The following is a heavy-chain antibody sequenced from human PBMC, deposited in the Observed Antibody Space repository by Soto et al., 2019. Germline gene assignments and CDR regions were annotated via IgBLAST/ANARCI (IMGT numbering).Heavy chain of an antibody. J-gene: IGHJ6*02. V-gene: IGHV3-21*01. CDR3: ASWAGGEARPFSMDV. Sequence: GGSLRLSCAASGFPFSTYTMNWVRQAPGKGLEWVSSIGSSSPYIYYADSVKGRFTISRDNAKNSLYLQMNSLRVEDTAVYYCASWAGGEARPFSMDVWGQGTTVTVSS. CDR2: IGSSSPYI. D-gene: IGHD6-6*01. CDR1: GFPFSTYT.